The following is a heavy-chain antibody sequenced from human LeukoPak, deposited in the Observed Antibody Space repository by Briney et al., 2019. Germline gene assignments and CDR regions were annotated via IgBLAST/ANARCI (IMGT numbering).Heavy chain of an antibody. D-gene: IGHD3-10*01. CDR2: IYYSGST. Sequence: PSETLSLTCTVSGGSISSYSWSWIRQPPGKGLEWIGYIYYSGSTNYNPSLKSRVTISVDTSKNQSSLKLSSLTAADTAVYYCARHEPPYYYGVSGWFDPWGQGTLVTVSS. CDR3: ARHEPPYYYGVSGWFDP. J-gene: IGHJ5*02. CDR1: GGSISSYS. V-gene: IGHV4-59*08.